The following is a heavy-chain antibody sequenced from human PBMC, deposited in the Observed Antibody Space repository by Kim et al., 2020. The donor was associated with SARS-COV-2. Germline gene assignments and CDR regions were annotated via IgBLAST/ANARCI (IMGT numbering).Heavy chain of an antibody. CDR1: GGSISSGGYY. V-gene: IGHV4-31*03. CDR2: ISYSGST. CDR3: ARGHDISGYYYDY. Sequence: SETLSLTCTVSGGSISSGGYYWTWIRQHPGKGLEWIGYISYSGSTYYIPSLKSRVTISVDMSKNEFSLRLTSVTAADTAVYYCARGHDISGYYYDYWGQGSLVTVSS. D-gene: IGHD3-22*01. J-gene: IGHJ4*02.